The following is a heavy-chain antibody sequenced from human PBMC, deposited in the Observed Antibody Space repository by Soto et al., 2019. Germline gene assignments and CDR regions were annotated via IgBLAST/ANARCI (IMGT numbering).Heavy chain of an antibody. Sequence: EAQLLESGGGLVQPGGSLRLSCTASGVTFNTYAMSWVRQAPGKGLEWVSSISGTADSTYYADSVKGRFTISRDNSKNTLKLQLSSLRVDDTAVYYCARVGRHLQTTEALDWFDPWGQGTLVTVSS. CDR2: ISGTADST. CDR3: ARVGRHLQTTEALDWFDP. J-gene: IGHJ5*02. CDR1: GVTFNTYA. V-gene: IGHV3-23*01. D-gene: IGHD3-3*02.